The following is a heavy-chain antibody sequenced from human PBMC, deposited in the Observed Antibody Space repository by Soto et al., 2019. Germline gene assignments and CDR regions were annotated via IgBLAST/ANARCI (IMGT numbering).Heavy chain of an antibody. D-gene: IGHD3-16*01. CDR2: IIPIFGTA. V-gene: IGHV1-69*01. CDR3: ARRESATIFGGGSSGSCCRFDP. J-gene: IGHJ5*02. Sequence: QVQLVQSGAEVKKPGSSVKVSCKASGGTFSSYAISWVRQAPVQGLEWMGGIIPIFGTANYAQKFQGRVTITADESTGTAYMGLSSLRPEDKAVYYCARRESATIFGGGSSGSCCRFDPWGHGTLVTVSS. CDR1: GGTFSSYA.